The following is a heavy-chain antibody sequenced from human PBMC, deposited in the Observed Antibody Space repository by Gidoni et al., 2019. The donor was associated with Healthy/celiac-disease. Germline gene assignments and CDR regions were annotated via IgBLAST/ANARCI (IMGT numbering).Heavy chain of an antibody. J-gene: IGHJ4*02. V-gene: IGHV4-59*01. D-gene: IGHD3-10*01. CDR2: IYYSGST. CDR3: ASSGEGYSLDY. Sequence: QVQLQESGPGLVKPSETLSLTCTVSGGSIRRYYWSWIRQPPGKGLEWIGYIYYSGSTNYNPSLKSRVTRSVDTSKNQFSLKLSSVTAADTAVYYCASSGEGYSLDYWGQGTLVTVSS. CDR1: GGSIRRYY.